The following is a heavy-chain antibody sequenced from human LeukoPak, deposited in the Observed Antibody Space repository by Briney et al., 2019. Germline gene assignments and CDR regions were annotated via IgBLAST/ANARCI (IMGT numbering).Heavy chain of an antibody. Sequence: SETLSLTCAVSGGSISSGGYSWSWIRQPPGKGLEWIGYIYHSGSTYYNPSLKSRVTISVDRSKNQFSLKLSSVTAADTAVYYCARGRGYSYGGYYFDYWGQGTLVTVSS. CDR2: IYHSGST. V-gene: IGHV4-30-2*01. D-gene: IGHD5-18*01. J-gene: IGHJ4*02. CDR3: ARGRGYSYGGYYFDY. CDR1: GGSISSGGYS.